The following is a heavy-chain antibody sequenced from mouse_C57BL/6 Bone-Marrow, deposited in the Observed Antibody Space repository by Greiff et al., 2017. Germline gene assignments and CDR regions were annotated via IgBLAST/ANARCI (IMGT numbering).Heavy chain of an antibody. CDR1: GYAFTNYL. V-gene: IGHV1-54*01. Sequence: VQLQQSGAELVRPGTSVKVSCKASGYAFTNYLIEWVKQRPGQGLEWIGVINPGSGGTNYNEKFKGKATLTADKSSSTAYMQLSRLTSEDSAVYFCARYYYGSYFDYWGQGTTLTVSS. CDR3: ARYYYGSYFDY. J-gene: IGHJ2*01. D-gene: IGHD1-1*01. CDR2: INPGSGGT.